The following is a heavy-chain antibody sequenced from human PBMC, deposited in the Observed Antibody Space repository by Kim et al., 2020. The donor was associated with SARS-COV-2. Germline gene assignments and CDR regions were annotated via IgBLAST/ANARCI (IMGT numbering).Heavy chain of an antibody. V-gene: IGHV3-33*01. D-gene: IGHD1-1*01. CDR3: ARDGFVQLERGIGAFDI. Sequence: GGSLRLSCAASGFTFSSYGMHWVRQAPGKGLEWVAVIWYDGSNKYYADSVKGRFTISRDNSKNTLYLQMNSLRAEDTAVYYCARDGFVQLERGIGAFDIWGQGTMVTVSS. CDR2: IWYDGSNK. CDR1: GFTFSSYG. J-gene: IGHJ3*02.